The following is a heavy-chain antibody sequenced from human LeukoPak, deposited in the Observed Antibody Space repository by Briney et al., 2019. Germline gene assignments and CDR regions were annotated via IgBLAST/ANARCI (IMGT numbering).Heavy chain of an antibody. CDR3: AKGDSSSSGPFDY. D-gene: IGHD6-6*01. V-gene: IGHV4-61*02. CDR1: GGSISSGSYY. J-gene: IGHJ4*02. Sequence: SETLSLTCTVSGGSISSGSYYWSWIRQPAGKGLEWIGRIYTSGSTNYNPSLKSRVTISVDTSKNQFSLKLSSVTAADTAVYYCAKGDSSSSGPFDYWGQGTLVTVSS. CDR2: IYTSGST.